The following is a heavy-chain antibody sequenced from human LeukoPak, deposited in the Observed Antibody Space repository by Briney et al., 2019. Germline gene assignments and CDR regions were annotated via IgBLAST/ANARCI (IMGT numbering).Heavy chain of an antibody. CDR3: ARRSGTTSY. D-gene: IGHD1-14*01. J-gene: IGHJ4*02. V-gene: IGHV4-39*07. CDR2: IHYSGDT. Sequence: PSETLSLTCTVSGASISSSNYYWDWIRQPPGKGLEWIGSIHYSGDTYYNPSLKSRVIMSVDTSHNQFSLRLTSLTAADTAMYYCARRSGTTSYWGRGTVVTVSS. CDR1: GASISSSNYY.